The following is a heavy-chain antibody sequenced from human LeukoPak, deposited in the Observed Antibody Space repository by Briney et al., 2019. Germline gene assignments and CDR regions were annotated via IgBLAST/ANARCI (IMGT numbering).Heavy chain of an antibody. V-gene: IGHV3-21*01. D-gene: IGHD5-18*01. CDR1: GFTFSSYS. CDR3: HVDTAMVYWYFDL. Sequence: PGGSLRLSCAASGFTFSSYSMNWVRQAPGKGLEWVSSISSSSSYIYYADSVKGRFTISRDNAKNSLYLQMNSLRAEDTAVYYCHVDTAMVYWYFDLWGRGTLVTVSS. J-gene: IGHJ2*01. CDR2: ISSSSSYI.